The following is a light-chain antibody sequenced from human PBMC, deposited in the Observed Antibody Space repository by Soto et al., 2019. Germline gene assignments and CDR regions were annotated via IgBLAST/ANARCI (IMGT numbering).Light chain of an antibody. CDR3: QQYNSYSPLT. CDR2: KAS. Sequence: DIQMTQSPSTLPASVGDRVTITCRANQSISTWLAWYQQKPGKAPNLLIYKASRLETGVPSRFSGSGSGTAFTLTISCLQPDDFATYYCQQYNSYSPLTFGGGTKVEIK. J-gene: IGKJ4*01. CDR1: QSISTW. V-gene: IGKV1-5*03.